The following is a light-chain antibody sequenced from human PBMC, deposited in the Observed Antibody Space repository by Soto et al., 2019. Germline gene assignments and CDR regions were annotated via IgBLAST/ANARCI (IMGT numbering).Light chain of an antibody. CDR2: DAS. CDR3: QQRDSWWT. V-gene: IGKV3-11*01. Sequence: EIVLTQSPATLSLSPGERATLSCRASHSVSSNLAWYQQKTGQAPRLLIYDASNRATGIPVRFSGSGSGTDFTLTISSLEPEDFAVYYCQQRDSWWTFGQGTKVEIK. J-gene: IGKJ1*01. CDR1: HSVSSN.